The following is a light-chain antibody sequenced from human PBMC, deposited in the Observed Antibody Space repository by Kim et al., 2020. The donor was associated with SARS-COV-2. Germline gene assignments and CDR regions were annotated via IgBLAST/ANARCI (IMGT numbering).Light chain of an antibody. CDR2: DVN. CDR3: CSFAGGNSYV. Sequence: QSALTQPRSVSGSPGQSATISCTGTSSDVGGYNYVSWCQQHPDKAPKLMIYDVNKRPSGVPNRFSGSKSGDTASLTISGLQAEDEADYYCCSFAGGNSYVFGTGTKVTVL. V-gene: IGLV2-11*01. J-gene: IGLJ1*01. CDR1: SSDVGGYNY.